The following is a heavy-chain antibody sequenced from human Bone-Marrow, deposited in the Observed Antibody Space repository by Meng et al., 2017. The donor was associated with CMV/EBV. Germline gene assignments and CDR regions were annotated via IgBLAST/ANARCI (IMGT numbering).Heavy chain of an antibody. Sequence: ASVKVSCKASGYTFTSYDINWVRQATGQGLEWMGWMNPNSGNTGYAQKFQGRVTMTRNTSISTAYMELSRLRSVDTAVYYCARDIVVVPASIEDGMDVWGQGTTVTVSS. CDR3: ARDIVVVPASIEDGMDV. J-gene: IGHJ6*02. D-gene: IGHD2-2*02. CDR1: GYTFTSYD. V-gene: IGHV1-8*01. CDR2: MNPNSGNT.